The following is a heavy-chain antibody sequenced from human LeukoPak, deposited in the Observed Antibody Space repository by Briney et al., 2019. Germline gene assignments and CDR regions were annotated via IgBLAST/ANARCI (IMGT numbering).Heavy chain of an antibody. D-gene: IGHD2-2*01. CDR2: ISYSGST. V-gene: IGHV4-59*01. Sequence: SETLSLTCTVSGGSISPYYWSWLRQPPGQGLEWIGYISYSGSTKNNPSLKNRVTISVDTSKNQFSLKVTSVTAADTAVYYCAKEGADSCPDAFDIWGQGTMITVSS. CDR1: GGSISPYY. CDR3: AKEGADSCPDAFDI. J-gene: IGHJ3*02.